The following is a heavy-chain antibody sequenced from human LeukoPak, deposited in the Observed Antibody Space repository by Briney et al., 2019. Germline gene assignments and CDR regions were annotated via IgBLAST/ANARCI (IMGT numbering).Heavy chain of an antibody. J-gene: IGHJ6*03. V-gene: IGHV3-30*18. CDR2: ISYDGSNK. CDR3: AKSRPFYYMDV. Sequence: GGSLRLSCGASGFTFSNYGMHWVRLAPGKGLEWVAVISYDGSNKFYADSVKGRFTISRDNSKNILYLQMNSLRAEDSAVYYCAKSRPFYYMDVWGKGTTVTVSS. CDR1: GFTFSNYG. D-gene: IGHD6-6*01.